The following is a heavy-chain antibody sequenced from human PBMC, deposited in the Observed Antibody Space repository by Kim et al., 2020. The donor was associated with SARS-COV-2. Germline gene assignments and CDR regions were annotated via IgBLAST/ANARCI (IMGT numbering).Heavy chain of an antibody. V-gene: IGHV1-2*06. CDR2: INPNSGGT. J-gene: IGHJ6*02. D-gene: IGHD3-3*01. CDR1: GYTFTGYY. Sequence: ASVKVSCKASGYTFTGYYMHWVRQAPGQGLEWMGRINPNSGGTNYAQKFQGRVTMTRDTSISTAYMELSRLRSDDTAVYYCAREAPGGYDFWSGYHYYYYYGMDVWGQGTTVTVSS. CDR3: AREAPGGYDFWSGYHYYYYYGMDV.